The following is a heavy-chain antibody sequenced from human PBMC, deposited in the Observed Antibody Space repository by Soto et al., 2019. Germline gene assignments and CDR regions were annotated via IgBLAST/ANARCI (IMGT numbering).Heavy chain of an antibody. CDR1: GFTFSSYA. J-gene: IGHJ3*02. CDR2: ISSNGGST. Sequence: EVQLVESGGGLVQPGGSLRLSCAASGFTFSSYAMHWVRQAPGKGLEDVSAISSNGGSTYYANSVKGSFTISRDNSKNTLYLQMGSLRAEDMAVYYCARDRGSGWFDAFDIWGQGTMVTVSS. CDR3: ARDRGSGWFDAFDI. D-gene: IGHD6-19*01. V-gene: IGHV3-64*01.